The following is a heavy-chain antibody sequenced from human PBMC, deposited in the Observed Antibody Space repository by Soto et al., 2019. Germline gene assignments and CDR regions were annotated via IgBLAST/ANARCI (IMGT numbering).Heavy chain of an antibody. Sequence: QVQLVEAGGGVVQPGRSLRLSCAASGFTFSSYGMHWVRQAPGKGLEWVAVISHDGSNKYFADSVKGRFTISRDNSQNTLYLQMNSLRAEDTAVYYCAKHLLALAGYLHGMDVWGQGTTVTVSS. CDR3: AKHLLALAGYLHGMDV. CDR1: GFTFSSYG. CDR2: ISHDGSNK. V-gene: IGHV3-30*18. J-gene: IGHJ6*02. D-gene: IGHD6-19*01.